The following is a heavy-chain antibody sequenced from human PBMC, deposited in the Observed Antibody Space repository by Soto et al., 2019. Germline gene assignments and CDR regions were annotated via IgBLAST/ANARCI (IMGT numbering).Heavy chain of an antibody. CDR2: INPNSGGT. CDR1: GYTFTGYY. CDR3: ARGGSPNIVATEPYYYYGMDV. J-gene: IGHJ6*02. Sequence: ASVKVSCKASGYTFTGYYMHWVRQAPGQGLEWMGWINPNSGGTNYAQKFQGRVTMTRDTSISTAYMELSRLRSDDTAVYYCARGGSPNIVATEPYYYYGMDVWGQGTTVTVSS. V-gene: IGHV1-2*02. D-gene: IGHD5-12*01.